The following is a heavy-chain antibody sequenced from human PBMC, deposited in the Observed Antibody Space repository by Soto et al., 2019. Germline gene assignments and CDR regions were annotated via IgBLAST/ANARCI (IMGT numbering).Heavy chain of an antibody. CDR1: GYTFTNYA. D-gene: IGHD3-16*02. CDR3: ARGYDYVWGSYRADAFEI. V-gene: IGHV1-3*01. J-gene: IGHJ3*02. Sequence: ASVKVSCKASGYTFTNYAIHWVRQAPGQRLEWMGWINAGNRNTEYSQKLQGRVIMTKDTSASTAYMGLSSLTSEDTAVYYCARGYDYVWGSYRADAFEIWGQGTMVTVSS. CDR2: INAGNRNT.